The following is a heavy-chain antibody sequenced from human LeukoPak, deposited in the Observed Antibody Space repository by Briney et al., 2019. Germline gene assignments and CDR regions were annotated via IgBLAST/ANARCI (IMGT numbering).Heavy chain of an antibody. Sequence: GGSLRLSCAVYEITFSRYSMNWVRQAPGKGLELVSYISSSSTTTYYADSVKGRFTISRDNARNLVYLEMHSLRAEDTALYYCALGWYAIDYWGQGTLVTVSS. J-gene: IGHJ4*02. CDR3: ALGWYAIDY. D-gene: IGHD6-19*01. CDR2: ISSSSTTT. CDR1: EITFSRYS. V-gene: IGHV3-48*04.